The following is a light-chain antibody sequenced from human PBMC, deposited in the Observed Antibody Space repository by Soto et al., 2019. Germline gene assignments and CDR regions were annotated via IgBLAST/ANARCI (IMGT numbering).Light chain of an antibody. Sequence: DIVMTQSPDSLAVSLGERATVNCKSSQSVLYSSNNKNYLAWYQQKPRQPPKLLIYWASTRESGVPDRFSGSGSGIYFTLTISSLQAEDVAIYYCQQYYTTPYTFGQGTKVEIK. J-gene: IGKJ2*01. CDR3: QQYYTTPYT. CDR2: WAS. V-gene: IGKV4-1*01. CDR1: QSVLYSSNNKNY.